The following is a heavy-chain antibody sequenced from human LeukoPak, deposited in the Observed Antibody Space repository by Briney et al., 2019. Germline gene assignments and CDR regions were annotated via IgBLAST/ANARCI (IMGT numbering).Heavy chain of an antibody. V-gene: IGHV4-34*01. D-gene: IGHD4-17*01. Sequence: SETLSLICAVYGGSFSGYYWSWIRQPPGKGLEWIGEINHSGSTNYNPSLKSRVTISVDTSKNQFSLKLSSVTAADTAVYYCARGTMTTVTYYFDDWGQGTLVTVSS. J-gene: IGHJ4*02. CDR2: INHSGST. CDR1: GGSFSGYY. CDR3: ARGTMTTVTYYFDD.